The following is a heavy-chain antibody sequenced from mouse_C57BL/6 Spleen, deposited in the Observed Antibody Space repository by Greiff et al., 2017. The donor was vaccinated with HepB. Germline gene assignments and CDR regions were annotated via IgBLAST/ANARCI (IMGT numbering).Heavy chain of an antibody. J-gene: IGHJ2*01. D-gene: IGHD2-1*01. CDR1: GYTFTDYN. CDR2: INPNNGGT. V-gene: IGHV1-22*01. Sequence: VQLKESGPELVKPGASVKMSCKASGYTFTDYNMHWVKQSHGKSLEWIGYINPNNGGTSYNQKFKGKATLTVNKSSSTAYMELRSLTSEDSAVYYCAREGYYGNYEDYWGQGTTLTVSS. CDR3: AREGYYGNYEDY.